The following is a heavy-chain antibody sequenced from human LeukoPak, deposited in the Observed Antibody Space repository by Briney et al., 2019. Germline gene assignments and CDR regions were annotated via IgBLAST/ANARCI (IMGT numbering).Heavy chain of an antibody. CDR2: IYVGGTT. CDR1: GFTVSSTY. D-gene: IGHD1-14*01. J-gene: IGHJ4*02. CDR3: ATHNPGRTGYYFDY. Sequence: GSLRLSCAASGFTVSSTYMSWVRQAPGKGLEWVSVIYVGGTTSYADSVKGRFTISRDNSKNTLYLQMNSLRAEDTAVYYCATHNPGRTGYYFDYWGQGTLVTVSS. V-gene: IGHV3-53*01.